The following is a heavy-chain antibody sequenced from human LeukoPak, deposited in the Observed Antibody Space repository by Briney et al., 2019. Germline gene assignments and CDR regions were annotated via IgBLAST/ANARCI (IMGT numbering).Heavy chain of an antibody. CDR3: ARRGCTFGYYGIDV. CDR1: SGSISSYY. D-gene: IGHD2-15*01. V-gene: IGHV4-59*08. CDR2: SDDSGST. Sequence: SETLSLTCTVSSGSISSYYWSWIRKPPGKALKWIGYSDDSGSTNYNPSLKTRVTISVDMSKNHLSLKLSSVTAADTAVYYCARRGCTFGYYGIDVWGQGTTVTVSS. J-gene: IGHJ6*02.